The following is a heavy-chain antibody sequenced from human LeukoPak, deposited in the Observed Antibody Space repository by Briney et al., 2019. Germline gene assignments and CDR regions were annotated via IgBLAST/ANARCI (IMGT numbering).Heavy chain of an antibody. Sequence: ASVKVSCKASGYTCTSYDINWVRQATGQGLEWMGWMNPNSGNTGYAQKFQDRVTMTRNTSISTAYMELSSLRSEDTAVYYCARVAWYYDFWSGYFYYYYYMDVWGKGTTVTVSS. CDR2: MNPNSGNT. V-gene: IGHV1-8*01. CDR1: GYTCTSYD. CDR3: ARVAWYYDFWSGYFYYYYYMDV. D-gene: IGHD3-3*01. J-gene: IGHJ6*03.